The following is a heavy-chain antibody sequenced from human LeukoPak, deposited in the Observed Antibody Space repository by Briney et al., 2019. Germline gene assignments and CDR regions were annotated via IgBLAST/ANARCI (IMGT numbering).Heavy chain of an antibody. D-gene: IGHD6-13*01. J-gene: IGHJ3*02. CDR1: GFTFSSHS. CDR3: AKDLSVAAGEDAFDI. V-gene: IGHV3-21*04. Sequence: GGSLRLSCAASGFTFSSHSMNWIRQAPGKGLEWVSSISSRSSFIYYADSVKGRFTISRDNAKNSLYLQMNSLRAEDTAVYYCAKDLSVAAGEDAFDIWGQGTMVTVSS. CDR2: ISSRSSFI.